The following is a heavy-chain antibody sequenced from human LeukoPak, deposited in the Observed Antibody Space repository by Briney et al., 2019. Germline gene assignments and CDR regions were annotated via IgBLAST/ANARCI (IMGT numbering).Heavy chain of an antibody. Sequence: SGPTLVNPTQTLTLTCTFSGFSLTTSGVGVGWIRQPPGKALEWLALINWDDQKVYSPSLQSRLSITKDTSKNQVVLTMTNVDPVDTATYYCAHRRDSSGYQCRYWFASWGQGTLVTVSS. D-gene: IGHD3-22*01. CDR1: GFSLTTSGVG. CDR2: INWDDQK. CDR3: AHRRDSSGYQCRYWFAS. V-gene: IGHV2-5*02. J-gene: IGHJ5*01.